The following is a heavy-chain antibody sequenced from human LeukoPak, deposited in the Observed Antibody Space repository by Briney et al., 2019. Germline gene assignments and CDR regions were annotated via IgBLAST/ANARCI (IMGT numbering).Heavy chain of an antibody. Sequence: PGGSLRLSCAASVFTFKSYWMSWVRQSPGKGLEWVANIKQEWSEKYYVDSVKGRFTISRDKAKNTLHLKMNSLRAEDTAVYYCARGGYYGSGRYYFDSWGQGTLVTVSS. J-gene: IGHJ4*02. V-gene: IGHV3-7*01. D-gene: IGHD3-10*01. CDR1: VFTFKSYW. CDR3: ARGGYYGSGRYYFDS. CDR2: IKQEWSEK.